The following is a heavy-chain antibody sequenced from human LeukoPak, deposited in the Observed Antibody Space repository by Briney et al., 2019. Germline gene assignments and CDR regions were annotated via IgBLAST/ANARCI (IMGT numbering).Heavy chain of an antibody. CDR1: GFTFSSYW. D-gene: IGHD3-3*01. Sequence: WGSLRLSCAASGFTFSSYWMRWVRQAPGKGLEWVANIKQDGSEKYYVDSVKGRFTISRDNAKNSLYLQMNSLRAEDTAVYYCARDRGGAYDFWSGYYTGYFGYWGQGTLVPVSS. V-gene: IGHV3-7*01. J-gene: IGHJ4*02. CDR3: ARDRGGAYDFWSGYYTGYFGY. CDR2: IKQDGSEK.